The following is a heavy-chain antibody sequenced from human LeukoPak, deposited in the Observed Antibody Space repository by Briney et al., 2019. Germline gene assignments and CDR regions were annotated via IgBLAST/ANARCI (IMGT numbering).Heavy chain of an antibody. V-gene: IGHV3-15*01. CDR3: TTVVGATPNFHY. CDR1: GFTFSNAW. J-gene: IGHJ4*02. D-gene: IGHD1-26*01. Sequence: GGSLRLSCAASGFTFSNAWMSWVRQAPGKGLEWVGRIKSKTGGGTTDYAAPVKGRFTISRDDSKNTLYLQMNSLKTEDTAVYYCTTVVGATPNFHYWGQGTLVTVSS. CDR2: IKSKTGGGTT.